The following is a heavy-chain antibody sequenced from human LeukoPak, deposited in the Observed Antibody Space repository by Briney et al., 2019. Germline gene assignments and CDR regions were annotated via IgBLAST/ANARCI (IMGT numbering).Heavy chain of an antibody. V-gene: IGHV3-48*01. J-gene: IGHJ4*02. Sequence: SGGSLRLSCAASGFTFSTYSMSWVRQAPGKGLEWVSYISTSSSTIYYADSVKGRFTISRDNAKNSLYLQMNSLRAEDTAVYYCATLRWPQPRSFDYWGQGTLVTVSS. CDR2: ISTSSSTI. D-gene: IGHD5-24*01. CDR1: GFTFSTYS. CDR3: ATLRWPQPRSFDY.